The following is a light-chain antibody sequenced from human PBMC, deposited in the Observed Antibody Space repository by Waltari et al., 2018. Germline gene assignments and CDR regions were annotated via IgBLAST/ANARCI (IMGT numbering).Light chain of an antibody. CDR3: QSYDSSLSGYI. V-gene: IGLV1-40*01. CDR1: SSNLGAGYD. J-gene: IGLJ1*01. Sequence: QSVLTQPPSVSGAPGQTVHISCTGSSSNLGAGYDVTWYQKCPGTAPKLLIYGTINRPSGVPDRFSGSKSGTSASLAITGLQAEDEADYYCQSYDSSLSGYIFGPVTTVTVL. CDR2: GTI.